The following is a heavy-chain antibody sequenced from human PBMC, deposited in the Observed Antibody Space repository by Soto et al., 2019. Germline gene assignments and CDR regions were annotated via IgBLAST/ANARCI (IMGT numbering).Heavy chain of an antibody. CDR2: IYMNGST. D-gene: IGHD5-12*01. CDR3: SGDPSGYNEGDWFFGMDV. J-gene: IGHJ6*02. Sequence: GGSLRLSCAASGFSVYSYYMSWVRQAPGKGLEWVSVIYMNGSTDYADSVQGRLTISRDIYKNSLFLQMNSLRADDTAVYFCSGDPSGYNEGDWFFGMDVWGQGTTVTVSS. V-gene: IGHV3-53*01. CDR1: GFSVYSYY.